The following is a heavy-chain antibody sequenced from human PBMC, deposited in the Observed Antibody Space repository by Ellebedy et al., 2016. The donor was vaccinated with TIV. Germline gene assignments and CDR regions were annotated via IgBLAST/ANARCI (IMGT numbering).Heavy chain of an antibody. CDR1: GFSVSRYV. D-gene: IGHD4-17*01. CDR2: ISYDGGNI. Sequence: LSLTXXGSGFSVSRYVLHWVRQAPGKAPEWVAVISYDGGNIYYVDSVKGRFTISRDNAKNSLYLQMNSLRAEDTAVYYCERADYGDGPHPWGQGTLVTVSS. V-gene: IGHV3-30*03. CDR3: ERADYGDGPHP. J-gene: IGHJ5*02.